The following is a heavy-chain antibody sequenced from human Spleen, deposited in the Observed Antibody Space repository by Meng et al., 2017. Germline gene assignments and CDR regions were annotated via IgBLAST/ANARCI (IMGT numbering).Heavy chain of an antibody. CDR2: INHSGST. CDR3: ARGPTTMAHDFDY. Sequence: QVHLRQWGAGLLKPSETLSLTCAVYGGSFSGYYWSWIRQPPGKGLEWIGEINHSGSTNYNPSLKSRVAISVDTSKNQFSLKLSSVTAADSAVYYCARGPTTMAHDFDYWGQGTLVTVSS. V-gene: IGHV4-34*01. J-gene: IGHJ4*02. CDR1: GGSFSGYY. D-gene: IGHD4-11*01.